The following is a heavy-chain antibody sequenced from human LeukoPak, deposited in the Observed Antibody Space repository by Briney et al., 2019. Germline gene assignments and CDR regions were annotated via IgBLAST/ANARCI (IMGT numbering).Heavy chain of an antibody. CDR2: IRYDGSNK. J-gene: IGHJ4*02. CDR3: AKMASTAAAAPFDY. Sequence: GGSLRLSCAASGFTFSSYGMHWVRQAPGKGLEWVAFIRYDGSNKYYADSVKGRFTISRDNSKNTLYLQMNSLRAEDTAVYYCAKMASTAAAAPFDYWGQGTLVTVPS. CDR1: GFTFSSYG. D-gene: IGHD6-13*01. V-gene: IGHV3-30*02.